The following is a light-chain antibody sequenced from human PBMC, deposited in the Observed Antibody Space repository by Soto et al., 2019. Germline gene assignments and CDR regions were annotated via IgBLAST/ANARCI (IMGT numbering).Light chain of an antibody. V-gene: IGLV2-14*01. J-gene: IGLJ3*02. CDR2: DAS. Sequence: QSVLTQPASVSGSPGQSITISCTGTSSDVGGYNSVSWYQQYPGTAPKLMIYDASYRPSGISTRFSGSKSGDTASLTISGLQADDEADYFCSSYSSTSTRVYGGGTKLTVL. CDR1: SSDVGGYNS. CDR3: SSYSSTSTRV.